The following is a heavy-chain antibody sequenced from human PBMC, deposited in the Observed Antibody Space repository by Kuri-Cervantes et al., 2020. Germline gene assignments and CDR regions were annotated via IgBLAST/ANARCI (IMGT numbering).Heavy chain of an antibody. CDR1: GGSISSYY. Sequence: SETLSLTCTVSGGSISSYYWSWIRQPPGKGLEWIGYIYSSGSTYYNPSLKSRVTISVDASKNQFSLKLSSVTAADTAVFYCARRSYYSNYFDYWGQGTLVTVSS. J-gene: IGHJ4*02. V-gene: IGHV4-59*04. CDR2: IYSSGST. D-gene: IGHD1-26*01. CDR3: ARRSYYSNYFDY.